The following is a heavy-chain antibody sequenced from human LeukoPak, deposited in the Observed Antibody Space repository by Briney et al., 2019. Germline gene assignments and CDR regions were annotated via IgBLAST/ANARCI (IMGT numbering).Heavy chain of an antibody. D-gene: IGHD3-10*01. CDR1: GFTFSSYG. Sequence: GGSLRLSCAASGFTFSSYGMHWVRQAPGKGLEWVAVISYDGSNKYYADSVKGRFTISRDNSKNTLYLQMNSLRAEDTAVYYCATTQGSGSYYKDWGQGTLVTVSS. CDR3: ATTQGSGSYYKD. CDR2: ISYDGSNK. J-gene: IGHJ4*02. V-gene: IGHV3-30*03.